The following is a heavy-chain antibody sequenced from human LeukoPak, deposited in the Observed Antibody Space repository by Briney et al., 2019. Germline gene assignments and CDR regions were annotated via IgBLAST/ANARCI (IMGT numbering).Heavy chain of an antibody. V-gene: IGHV3-30*03. CDR1: GFTFSSYG. Sequence: GRSLRLSCAASGFTFSSYGMHWVRQAPGKGLEWVAVISYDGSNKYYADSVKGRFTISRDNSKNTLYLQMNSLRAEDTAVYYCTTDSPYYYDSSAYYALFDYWGQGTLVTVSS. CDR3: TTDSPYYYDSSAYYALFDY. J-gene: IGHJ4*02. D-gene: IGHD3-22*01. CDR2: ISYDGSNK.